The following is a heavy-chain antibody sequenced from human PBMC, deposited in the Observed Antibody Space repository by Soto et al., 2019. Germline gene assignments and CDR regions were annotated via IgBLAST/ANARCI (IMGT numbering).Heavy chain of an antibody. CDR2: IYHSGST. V-gene: IGHV4-30-2*01. CDR3: ARQTFYNSDSSGYYGHDAFDI. CDR1: GASISSGVYS. J-gene: IGHJ3*02. D-gene: IGHD3-22*01. Sequence: PSETLSLTCAVSGASISSGVYSWTWIRPPPVKCLEWIGYIYHSGSTYYNPSLKSRVTISLDRSKKQFSLKLSSVTAAETAVYYCARQTFYNSDSSGYYGHDAFDIWGQGTMVT.